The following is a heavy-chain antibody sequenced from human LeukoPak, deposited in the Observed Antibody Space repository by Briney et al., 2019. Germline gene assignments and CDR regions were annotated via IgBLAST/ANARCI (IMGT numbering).Heavy chain of an antibody. CDR2: ISSSSSTT. CDR3: AREEIDYFDY. CDR1: GFTFSSYS. V-gene: IGHV3-48*01. Sequence: GGSLRLSCAASGFTFSSYSMNWVRQAPGKGLEWVSYISSSSSTTYYADSVKGRFTISRDNAKNSLYLQMNSLRAEDTAVYYCAREEIDYFDYWGQGTLVTVSS. J-gene: IGHJ4*02.